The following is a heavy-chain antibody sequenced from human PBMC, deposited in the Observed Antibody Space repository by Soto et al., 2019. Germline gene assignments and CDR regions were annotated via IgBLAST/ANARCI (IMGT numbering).Heavy chain of an antibody. CDR3: AKDSDVSYGDYERYFDY. CDR1: GFTFSSYA. Sequence: EVQLLESGGGLVQPGGSLRLSCAASGFTFSSYAMSWVRQAPGKGLGWGSAISGSGGSTYYADSVKGRFTISRDNSKNTLYLQMNSLRAEDTAVYYCAKDSDVSYGDYERYFDYWGQGTLVTVSS. D-gene: IGHD4-17*01. V-gene: IGHV3-23*01. J-gene: IGHJ4*02. CDR2: ISGSGGST.